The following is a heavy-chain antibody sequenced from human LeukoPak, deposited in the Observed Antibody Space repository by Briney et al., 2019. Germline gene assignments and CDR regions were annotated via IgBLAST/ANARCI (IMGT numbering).Heavy chain of an antibody. V-gene: IGHV4-4*07. CDR2: IYTSGST. J-gene: IGHJ5*02. D-gene: IGHD4-11*01. CDR3: AREDYSYPTSGPFDP. CDR1: GGSISTYY. Sequence: PSETLSLTCTVSGGSISTYYWNWLRQPAGKGLEWVGRIYTSGSTNYNPSLKSRVTMSVDTSKNQFSLKVSSVTAADTAVYYCAREDYSYPTSGPFDPWGQGTLVTVSS.